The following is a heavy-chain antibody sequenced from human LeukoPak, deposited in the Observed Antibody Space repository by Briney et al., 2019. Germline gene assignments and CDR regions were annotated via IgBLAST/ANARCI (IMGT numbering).Heavy chain of an antibody. CDR2: ISDNGGST. D-gene: IGHD6-19*01. V-gene: IGHV3-23*01. CDR3: AIQGYSSGWYYFDY. Sequence: QAGGSLRLSCAASGFTFSSYAMNWVRQAPGKGLEWVSVISDNGGSTYYADSVKGRFTISRDNSKNTLYLQMNSLRAEDTAVYYCAIQGYSSGWYYFDYWGQGTLVTVSS. J-gene: IGHJ4*02. CDR1: GFTFSSYA.